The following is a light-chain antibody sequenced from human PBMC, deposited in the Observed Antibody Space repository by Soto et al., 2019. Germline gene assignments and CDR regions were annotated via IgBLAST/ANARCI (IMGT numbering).Light chain of an antibody. CDR1: QSVSSN. Sequence: EIVMTQSPATLSVSPGERATLSCRASQSVSSNVAWYQQRPGQAPRLLIHGASTRAPGFPARFSGSGSGTDFTLTISSLQSEDFAVYYCQQYDNWPWTFGQGTKVDIK. CDR2: GAS. V-gene: IGKV3-15*01. CDR3: QQYDNWPWT. J-gene: IGKJ1*01.